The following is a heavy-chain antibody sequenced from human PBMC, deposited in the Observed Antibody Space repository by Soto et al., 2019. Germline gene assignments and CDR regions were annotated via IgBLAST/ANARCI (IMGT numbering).Heavy chain of an antibody. V-gene: IGHV4-59*01. CDR3: AKTSPVAGGFDY. CDR1: GGSISGYY. J-gene: IGHJ4*02. Sequence: QVQLQESGPALVKPSETLSLTCTVSGGSISGYYWSWIRQPPGKGLEWIGYIYYSTNYNPSPKSRVTISLDTSKSQLSLKLTSATAADTAVYYCAKTSPVAGGFDYWGQGTLVTVSS. D-gene: IGHD6-19*01. CDR2: IYYST.